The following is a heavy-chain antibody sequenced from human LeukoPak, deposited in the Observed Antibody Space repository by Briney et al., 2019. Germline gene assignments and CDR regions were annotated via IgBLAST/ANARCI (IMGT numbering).Heavy chain of an antibody. Sequence: PSETLSLTCTVSGGSISSYYWSWIRQPPGKGLEWIEYIYYSGSTNYNASVKSRFTISVDKSKNQFSLKLSSLTAADTGVYYCERAHYYDFWSGSYILSSNWFDPWGQGTLVTVSS. J-gene: IGHJ5*02. D-gene: IGHD3-3*01. V-gene: IGHV4-59*01. CDR2: IYYSGST. CDR1: GGSISSYY. CDR3: ERAHYYDFWSGSYILSSNWFDP.